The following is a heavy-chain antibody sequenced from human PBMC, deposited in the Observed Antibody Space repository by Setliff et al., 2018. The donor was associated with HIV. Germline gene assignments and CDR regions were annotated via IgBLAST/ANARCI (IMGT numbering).Heavy chain of an antibody. J-gene: IGHJ4*02. Sequence: GGSLRLSCAVSGFTLSTFSMSWVRQAPGKGLEWVSAISSKDGSTYYADSVRGRFIISRDNSKNTLYLQMNSLRAEDTAVYYCAKSSWWEPRAYWGQGTLVTVSS. D-gene: IGHD2-15*01. CDR2: ISSKDGST. CDR1: GFTLSTFS. CDR3: AKSSWWEPRAY. V-gene: IGHV3-23*01.